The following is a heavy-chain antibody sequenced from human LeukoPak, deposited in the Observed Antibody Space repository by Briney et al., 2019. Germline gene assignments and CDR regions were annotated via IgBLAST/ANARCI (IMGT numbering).Heavy chain of an antibody. Sequence: GGSRRLSCAASGFTFSSYAMNWVRQAPGKGLEWVSAICSNDNNTYYANSVKGRFTISRDNSKNTLSLQLNSLRAEDTAVYYCAKGTSSSCYSAPNYWGQGTLVTVSS. D-gene: IGHD2-15*01. V-gene: IGHV3-23*01. J-gene: IGHJ4*02. CDR2: ICSNDNNT. CDR1: GFTFSSYA. CDR3: AKGTSSSCYSAPNY.